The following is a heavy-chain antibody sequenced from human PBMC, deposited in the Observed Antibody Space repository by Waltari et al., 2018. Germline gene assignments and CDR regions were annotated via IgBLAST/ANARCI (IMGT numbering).Heavy chain of an antibody. CDR2: ISYDGSNK. J-gene: IGHJ4*02. Sequence: QVQLVESGGGVVQPGRSLRLSCAASGFTFSSYAMHWVRQAPGKGLEWVAVISYDGSNKYYADSVKGRFTISRDNSKNTLYLQMNSLRAEDTAVYYCVMATSYYFDYWGQGTLVTVSS. CDR3: VMATSYYFDY. V-gene: IGHV3-30-3*01. D-gene: IGHD5-12*01. CDR1: GFTFSSYA.